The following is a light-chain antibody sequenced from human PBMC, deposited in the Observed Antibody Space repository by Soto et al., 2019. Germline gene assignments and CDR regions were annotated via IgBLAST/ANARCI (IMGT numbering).Light chain of an antibody. CDR1: QTVVDN. CDR2: RAS. V-gene: IGKV3-15*01. CDR3: QQHNAWPLT. J-gene: IGKJ4*01. Sequence: EILMTQSPATLSVSPGERVTLSCRASQTVVDNLVWYQQRPGQAPRLLVFRASTRATGIPDRSSGSGSGTEFTLTINSLQSEDFAVYYCQQHNAWPLTFGGGTRVEI.